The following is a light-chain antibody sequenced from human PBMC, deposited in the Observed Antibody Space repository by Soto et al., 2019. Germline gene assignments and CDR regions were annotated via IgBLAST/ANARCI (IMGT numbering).Light chain of an antibody. V-gene: IGLV2-14*01. CDR1: ASDLGAYKY. Sequence: QSALTQPASVSGSPGQSITISCTGTASDLGAYKYVSWYQQHPVKAPKLILYEVSRRPSGVSNRFSGSKSGNTASLTISGLLAEDEADYSCSSYTNTSTLVFGTGTKVTVL. J-gene: IGLJ1*01. CDR2: EVS. CDR3: SSYTNTSTLV.